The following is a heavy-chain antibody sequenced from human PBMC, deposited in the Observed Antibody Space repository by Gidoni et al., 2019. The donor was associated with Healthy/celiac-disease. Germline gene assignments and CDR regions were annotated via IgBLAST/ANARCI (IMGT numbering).Heavy chain of an antibody. J-gene: IGHJ6*02. Sequence: QVQLQQWGAGLLKPSEPLSLTCAVYGGSFSGCYWIGIRQPPGRGLEWSGEINHSGSTNYNPSLKMRVTISVDTSKNQFSLKLSSGTASDTAVYYCARGRVSSSRYYYYYGMDVWGQGTTVTVSS. V-gene: IGHV4-34*01. D-gene: IGHD6-6*01. CDR1: GGSFSGCY. CDR2: INHSGST. CDR3: ARGRVSSSRYYYYYGMDV.